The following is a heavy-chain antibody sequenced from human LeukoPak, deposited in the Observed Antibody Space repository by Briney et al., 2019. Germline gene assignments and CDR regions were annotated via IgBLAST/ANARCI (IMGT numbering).Heavy chain of an antibody. CDR1: GFTFSSYG. CDR3: ARRIAAAGPDDY. CDR2: IRYDGSNK. D-gene: IGHD6-13*01. J-gene: IGHJ4*02. V-gene: IGHV3-30*02. Sequence: GGSLRLSCAASGFTFSSYGMHWVRQAPGKGLEWVAFIRYDGSNKYYADSVKGRFTISRDNAKNSLYLQMNSLRAEDTAVYYRARRIAAAGPDDYWGQGTLVTVSS.